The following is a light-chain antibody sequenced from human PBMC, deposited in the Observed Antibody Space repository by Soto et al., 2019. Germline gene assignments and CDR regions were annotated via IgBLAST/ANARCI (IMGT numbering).Light chain of an antibody. Sequence: EIVLTQSPVTLSVSPGERATLSCRASQSVSNNLAWYQQKPGQAPRLLIHGASSRATGIPDRFSGSGSGTDFTLTISRLEPEDFAMYYCQQYGYLVTFGGGTKVDI. CDR2: GAS. CDR3: QQYGYLVT. V-gene: IGKV3-20*01. CDR1: QSVSNN. J-gene: IGKJ4*01.